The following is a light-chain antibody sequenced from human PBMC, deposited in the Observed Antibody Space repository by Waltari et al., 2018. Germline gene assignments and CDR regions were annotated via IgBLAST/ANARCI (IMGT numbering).Light chain of an antibody. CDR1: SSDVGGYNY. J-gene: IGLJ1*01. V-gene: IGLV2-14*01. CDR2: DVS. CDR3: SSFTTSSSLV. Sequence: QSALTQPASVSGSPGQSITISCTGTSSDVGGYNYVSWYRQHPGKAPKLMISDVSIRPSGVSNRFSGSQSGNTASLTISGLQAEDEADYYCSSFTTSSSLVFGTGTKVTVL.